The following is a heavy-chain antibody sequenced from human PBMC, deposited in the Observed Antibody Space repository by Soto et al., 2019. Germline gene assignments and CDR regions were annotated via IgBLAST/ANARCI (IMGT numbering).Heavy chain of an antibody. J-gene: IGHJ4*02. V-gene: IGHV1-18*01. Sequence: QVQLVQSGAEVKKPGASVKVSCKASGYTVTSYAISWVRQAPGQGLEWMGWIRVYNGNTNYAQKLQGRVTITTDTATRTAYMELRSLKSDDTAVYYCARDSPPNDYWGQGTLVTVSS. CDR2: IRVYNGNT. CDR1: GYTVTSYA. CDR3: ARDSPPNDY.